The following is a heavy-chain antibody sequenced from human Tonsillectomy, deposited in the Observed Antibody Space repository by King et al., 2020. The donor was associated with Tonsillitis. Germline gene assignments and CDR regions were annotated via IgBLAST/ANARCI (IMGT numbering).Heavy chain of an antibody. V-gene: IGHV4-31*03. Sequence: VQLQESGPGLVKPSQTLSLTCTVSGGSISRSIYYWSWIRQHPGKGLEWIGYIYYSGSTYYHPSLKSRVTMSVDTSKNQFSLKLSSVTAADTAVYYCARDRMGTVTDYYLDYWGQGTLVTVSS. CDR3: ARDRMGTVTDYYLDY. CDR1: GGSISRSIYY. D-gene: IGHD4-11*01. J-gene: IGHJ4*02. CDR2: IYYSGST.